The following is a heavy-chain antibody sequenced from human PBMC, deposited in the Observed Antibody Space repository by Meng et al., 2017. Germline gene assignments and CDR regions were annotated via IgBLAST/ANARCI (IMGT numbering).Heavy chain of an antibody. CDR1: GFTFSSYA. Sequence: GESLKISCAASGFTFSSYAMSWVRQAPGKGLEWVSAISGSGGSTYYADSVKGRFTISRDNSKNTLYLQMNSLRAEDTAVYYCAKAVAYYYASSCYYPTYYFDYWGQGTLVTVSS. CDR2: ISGSGGST. D-gene: IGHD3-22*01. CDR3: AKAVAYYYASSCYYPTYYFDY. J-gene: IGHJ4*02. V-gene: IGHV3-23*01.